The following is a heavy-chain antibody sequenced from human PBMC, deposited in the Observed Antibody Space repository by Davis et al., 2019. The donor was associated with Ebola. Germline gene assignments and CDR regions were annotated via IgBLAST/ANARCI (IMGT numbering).Heavy chain of an antibody. J-gene: IGHJ4*02. CDR3: AGGDFWSGQFDF. CDR2: ISGVGGST. D-gene: IGHD3-3*01. CDR1: GFTFTTYA. V-gene: IGHV3-23*01. Sequence: GGSLRLSCAASGFTFTTYALSWVRQAPGKGLEWVSAISGVGGSTYYADSVKVRFMVSRNNSRNTLFLQMNSLRVEDTAIYYCAGGDFWSGQFDFWGQGTLVTVSS.